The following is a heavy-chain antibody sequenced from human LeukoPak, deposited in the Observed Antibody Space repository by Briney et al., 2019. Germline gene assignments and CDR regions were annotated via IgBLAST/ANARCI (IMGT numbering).Heavy chain of an antibody. CDR2: ISYSGST. J-gene: IGHJ5*02. D-gene: IGHD2-8*02. V-gene: IGHV4-59*01. CDR1: GGSINTYY. CDR3: ARDSTGLNWFDP. Sequence: ETLSLTCTVSGGSINTYYWSWIRQPPGKGLEWIGYISYSGSTNYNPSLKSRVTMSVDTSKSQFSLRLSSVTAADTAVYYCARDSTGLNWFDPWGQGTLVTVSS.